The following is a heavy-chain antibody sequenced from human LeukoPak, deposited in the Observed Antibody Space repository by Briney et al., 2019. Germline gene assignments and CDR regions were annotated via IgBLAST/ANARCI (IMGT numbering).Heavy chain of an antibody. CDR2: ISYDGSNK. J-gene: IGHJ4*02. Sequence: TGGSLRLSCAASGFTFSSYAMHWVRQAPGKGLEWVAVISYDGSNKYYADSVKGRFTISRDNSKNTLYVQMNSLRSDDTAVYYCARMYSSGWYGPFDYWGQGTLVTVSS. D-gene: IGHD6-19*01. CDR3: ARMYSSGWYGPFDY. CDR1: GFTFSSYA. V-gene: IGHV3-30-3*01.